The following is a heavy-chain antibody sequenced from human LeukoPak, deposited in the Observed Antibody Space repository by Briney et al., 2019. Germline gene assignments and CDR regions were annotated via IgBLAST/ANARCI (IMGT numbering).Heavy chain of an antibody. J-gene: IGHJ6*03. CDR1: GFTFSNAW. V-gene: IGHV4-34*01. D-gene: IGHD3-10*01. Sequence: PGGSLRLSCAASGFTFSNAWMSWIRQPPGKGLEWIGEINHSGSTNYNPSLKSRVTISVDTSKNQFSLKLSSVTAADTAVYYCARVVRSVTMVRGYYYMDVWGKGTTVTVSS. CDR3: ARVVRSVTMVRGYYYMDV. CDR2: INHSGST.